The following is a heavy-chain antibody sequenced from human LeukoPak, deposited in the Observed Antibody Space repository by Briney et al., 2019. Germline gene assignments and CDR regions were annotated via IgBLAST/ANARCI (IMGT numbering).Heavy chain of an antibody. V-gene: IGHV3-9*01. Sequence: SLRLSCAASGFTFSTFAMHWVRQAPGKGLEWVSGISWNSGSLCYADSVKGRFTISRDNAKNSLYLQMNSLRAEDTALYYCAKDWGSGPRGIFDYWGQGILVTVSS. CDR1: GFTFSTFA. CDR3: AKDWGSGPRGIFDY. D-gene: IGHD6-19*01. J-gene: IGHJ4*02. CDR2: ISWNSGSL.